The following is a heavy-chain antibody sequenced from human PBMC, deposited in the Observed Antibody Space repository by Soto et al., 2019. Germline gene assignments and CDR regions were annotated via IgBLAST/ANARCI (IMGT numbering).Heavy chain of an antibody. CDR2: ISYDGDNK. V-gene: IGHV3-30-3*01. D-gene: IGHD7-27*01. Sequence: QVQLVESGGGVVQPGRSLTLSCAASGFTFRNYAMHWVRQAPGKGLEWVATISYDGDNKYYTDSVKGPFTISRDNSKNTMYLQMNSLRPEDKAVYYCERPWGQLSTYYYGMDTWGQGTTVTVSS. CDR3: ERPWGQLSTYYYGMDT. J-gene: IGHJ6*02. CDR1: GFTFRNYA.